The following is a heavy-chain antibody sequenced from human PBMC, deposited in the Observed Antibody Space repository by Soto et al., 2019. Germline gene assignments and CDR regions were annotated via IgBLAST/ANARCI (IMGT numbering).Heavy chain of an antibody. CDR2: INAGNGNT. J-gene: IGHJ6*03. V-gene: IGHV1-3*01. CDR3: ARSKQWLARDYYYYYYMDV. CDR1: GYTFTSYA. Sequence: SVKVSCKASGYTFTSYAMHLVRQAPGQRLEWMGWINAGNGNTKYSQKFQGRVTITRDTSASTAYMELSSLRSEDTAVYYCARSKQWLARDYYYYYYMDVWGKGTTVTVSS. D-gene: IGHD6-19*01.